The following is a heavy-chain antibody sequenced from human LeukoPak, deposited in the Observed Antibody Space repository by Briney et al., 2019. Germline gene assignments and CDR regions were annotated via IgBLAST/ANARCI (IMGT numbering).Heavy chain of an antibody. CDR3: TRHLVRITMVRGVPRLHDAFDI. D-gene: IGHD3-10*01. Sequence: GESLKISCKGSGYSFTSYWIGWVRHMPREGLEWMGIIYPGDSDTRYSPSFQGQVTISADKSISTAYLQWSSLKASHTAMYYCTRHLVRITMVRGVPRLHDAFDIWGQGTMVTVSS. CDR2: IYPGDSDT. V-gene: IGHV5-51*01. CDR1: GYSFTSYW. J-gene: IGHJ3*02.